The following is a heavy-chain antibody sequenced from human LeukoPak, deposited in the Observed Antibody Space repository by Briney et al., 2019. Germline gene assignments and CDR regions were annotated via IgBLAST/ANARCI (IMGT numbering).Heavy chain of an antibody. Sequence: PSETLSLTCAVYGGSFSGYYWSWIRQPAGKGLEWIGRIYTSGSTNYNPSLKSRVTMSVDTSKNQFSLKLSSVTAADTAVYYCARGGYYYDSSGYSKFDYWGQGTLVTVSS. CDR2: IYTSGST. CDR3: ARGGYYYDSSGYSKFDY. CDR1: GGSFSGYY. J-gene: IGHJ4*02. D-gene: IGHD3-22*01. V-gene: IGHV4-59*10.